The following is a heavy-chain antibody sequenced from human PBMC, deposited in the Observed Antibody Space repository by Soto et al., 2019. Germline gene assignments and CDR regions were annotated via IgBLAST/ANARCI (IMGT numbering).Heavy chain of an antibody. Sequence: PSLTCTVSGGSISSGGYYWSWIRQHPGKGLEWIGYIYYSGSTYYNPSLKSRVTISVDTSKNQFSLKLSSVTAADTAVYYCGRDRPYDFWGGYPMPDAFDIWGQGTIVTVS. J-gene: IGHJ3*02. CDR1: GGSISSGGYY. CDR2: IYYSGST. CDR3: GRDRPYDFWGGYPMPDAFDI. D-gene: IGHD3-3*01. V-gene: IGHV4-31*03.